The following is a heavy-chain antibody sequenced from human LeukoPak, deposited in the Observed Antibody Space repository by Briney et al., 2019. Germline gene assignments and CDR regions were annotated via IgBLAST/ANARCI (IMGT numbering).Heavy chain of an antibody. CDR3: AREWEPDYGEGFDY. CDR2: IYYSGST. CDR1: GGSISSGGYY. J-gene: IGHJ4*02. D-gene: IGHD4-17*01. V-gene: IGHV4-31*03. Sequence: SSETLSLTCTVSGGSISSGGYYWSWIRQHPGKGLEWIGYIYYSGSTYYNPSLKSRVTISVDTSKNQFSLKLSSVTAADTAVYYCAREWEPDYGEGFDYWGQGTLVTVSS.